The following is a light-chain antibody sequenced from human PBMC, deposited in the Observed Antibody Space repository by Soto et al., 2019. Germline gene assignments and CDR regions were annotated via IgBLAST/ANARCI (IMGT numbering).Light chain of an antibody. CDR3: QKYHNWPPQYT. V-gene: IGKV3-15*01. Sequence: EIVMTQSPASLSVSPGDGATLSCRASQSVASNVAWYQQKPGQGPRLLIHGASTRAVGVPARFSGSGSGTDFTLTISSLQSEDFAINYCQKYHNWPPQYTFGQGTKLQI. J-gene: IGKJ2*01. CDR1: QSVASN. CDR2: GAS.